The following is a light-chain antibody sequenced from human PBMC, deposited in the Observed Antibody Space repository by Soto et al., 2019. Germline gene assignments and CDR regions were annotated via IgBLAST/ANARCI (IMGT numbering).Light chain of an antibody. J-gene: IGKJ5*01. CDR2: GAS. CDR3: QQRSNWPPIT. V-gene: IGKV3-11*01. Sequence: EIVMTQSPATLSVSPGERATLSCRASQSVSSNLAWYQQEPGQAPRLLIYGASSRATGIPVRFSGSGSGTDFTLTISSLEPEDFAVYYCQQRSNWPPITFGQGTRLEIK. CDR1: QSVSSN.